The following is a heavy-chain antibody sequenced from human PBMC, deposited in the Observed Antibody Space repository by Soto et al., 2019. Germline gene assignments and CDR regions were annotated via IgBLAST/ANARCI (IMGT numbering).Heavy chain of an antibody. J-gene: IGHJ5*02. V-gene: IGHV3-23*01. CDR2: ITASGATT. Sequence: GGSLRLSCVASDFNFSNYAMAWVRQAPGKGLEWVSHITASGATTYYAHSVKGRFTISRDNSKNTMYLQMSALGAEDTAKYFCAKDRASGSGTSYDAWGQGTLVTVSS. CDR3: AKDRASGSGTSYDA. CDR1: DFNFSNYA. D-gene: IGHD1-26*01.